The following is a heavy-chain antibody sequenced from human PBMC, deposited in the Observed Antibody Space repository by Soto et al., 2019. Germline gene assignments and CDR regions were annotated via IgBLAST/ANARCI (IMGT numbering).Heavy chain of an antibody. J-gene: IGHJ5*02. CDR1: GFTFSSYE. CDR2: ISSSGSTI. CDR3: ARGRAVDKAYNWFDP. D-gene: IGHD5-12*01. Sequence: EVQLVESGGGLVQPGGSLRLSCAASGFTFSSYEMNWVRQAPGKGLEWVSYISSSGSTIDYADSVKGRFTISRDNAKNSLYLQMNSLRAADTADYYCARGRAVDKAYNWFDPWGQGTLVTVSS. V-gene: IGHV3-48*03.